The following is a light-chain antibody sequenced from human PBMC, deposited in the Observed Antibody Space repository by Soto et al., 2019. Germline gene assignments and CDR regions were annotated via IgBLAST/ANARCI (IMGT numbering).Light chain of an antibody. CDR1: SGHSSYA. J-gene: IGLJ2*01. V-gene: IGLV4-69*01. Sequence: QPVLTQSPSASASLGASVKLTCTLSSGHSSYAIAWHQQQPEKGPRYLMKLNSDGSHSKGDRIPDRFSGSSSGAERYLTISRLQSEDEADYYCQTWGTGIQVFGGGTKLTVL. CDR3: QTWGTGIQV. CDR2: LNSDGSH.